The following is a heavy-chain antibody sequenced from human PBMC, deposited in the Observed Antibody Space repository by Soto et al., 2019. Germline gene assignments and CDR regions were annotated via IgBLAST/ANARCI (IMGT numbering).Heavy chain of an antibody. V-gene: IGHV1-46*01. CDR2: INPSCDT. J-gene: IGHJ4*02. D-gene: IGHD2-15*01. Sequence: QVQLVQSGAEVKKPGASVKISCKASGDTFTSYYMHWVRQAPGQGLEWMGIINPSCDTSYAQKFQGRVTMSRETSSSTVYMGLSSRRSEDTAVYYCARVYCSGGGCYGIDYWGQGTLVTVSS. CDR1: GDTFTSYY. CDR3: ARVYCSGGGCYGIDY.